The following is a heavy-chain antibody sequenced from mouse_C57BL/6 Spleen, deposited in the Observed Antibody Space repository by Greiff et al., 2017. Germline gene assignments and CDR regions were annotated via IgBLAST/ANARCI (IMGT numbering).Heavy chain of an antibody. CDR3: TRDRGELGPLAY. V-gene: IGHV5-9-1*02. D-gene: IGHD4-1*01. CDR2: ISSGGDYI. CDR1: GFTFSSYA. J-gene: IGHJ3*01. Sequence: VQLKESGEGLVKPGGSLKLSCAASGFTFSSYAMSWVRQTPEKRLEWVAYISSGGDYIYYADTVKGRFTISRDNARNTLYLQMSSLKSEDTAMYYCTRDRGELGPLAYWGQGTLVTVSA.